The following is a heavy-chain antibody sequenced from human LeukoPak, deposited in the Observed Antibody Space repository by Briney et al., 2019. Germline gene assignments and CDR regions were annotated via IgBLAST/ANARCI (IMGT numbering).Heavy chain of an antibody. CDR2: ISWNSGTK. CDR1: GFTFDDYA. Sequence: GGSLRLSCAASGFTFDDYAMHWVRQGPGKGLEWVSGISWNSGTKGYADSVKGRFTISRDNAKNSLYLQMNSLRGEDAALYYCAVLHYYAMDVWGQGTTVTVSS. D-gene: IGHD2-8*01. J-gene: IGHJ6*02. V-gene: IGHV3-9*01. CDR3: AVLHYYAMDV.